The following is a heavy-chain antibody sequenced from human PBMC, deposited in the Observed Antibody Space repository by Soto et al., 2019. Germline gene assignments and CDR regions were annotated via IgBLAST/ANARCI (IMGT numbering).Heavy chain of an antibody. CDR1: GYSFSTYW. CDR2: IYPGDSDT. V-gene: IGHV5-51*01. CDR3: ARDRVAGIWGDAFDI. J-gene: IGHJ3*02. D-gene: IGHD3-16*01. Sequence: GESLKISCRGSGYSFSTYWIAWVRQMPGKGLEWMGIIYPGDSDTRYSPSFQGQVTMTTDTSTSTAYMDLRSLTSDDTAVYYCARDRVAGIWGDAFDIWGQGTMVTVSS.